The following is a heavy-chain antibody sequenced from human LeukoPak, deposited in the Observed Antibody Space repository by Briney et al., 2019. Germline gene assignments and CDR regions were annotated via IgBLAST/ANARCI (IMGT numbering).Heavy chain of an antibody. CDR3: ARFSLGGRWLPNWRIDY. V-gene: IGHV4-34*01. CDR1: GGSFSGYY. Sequence: SETLSLTCAVYGGSFSGYYWSWIRQPPGKGLEWIGEINHSGSTNYNPSLKSRVTISVDTSKNQFSLKLSSVTAADTAVYYCARFSLGGRWLPNWRIDYWGQGTLVTGSS. J-gene: IGHJ4*02. D-gene: IGHD5-24*01. CDR2: INHSGST.